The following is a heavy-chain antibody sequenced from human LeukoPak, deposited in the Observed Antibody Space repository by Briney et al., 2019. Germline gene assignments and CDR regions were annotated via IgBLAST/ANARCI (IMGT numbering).Heavy chain of an antibody. Sequence: ASETLSLTCTVSGGSISSSSYYWGWIRQPPGKGLEWIGSIYYSGSTYYNPSLKSRVTISVDTSKNQFSLKLSSVTAADTAVYYCARHKYYYYMDVWGKGTTVTISS. CDR1: GGSISSSSYY. J-gene: IGHJ6*03. CDR3: ARHKYYYYMDV. CDR2: IYYSGST. V-gene: IGHV4-39*01.